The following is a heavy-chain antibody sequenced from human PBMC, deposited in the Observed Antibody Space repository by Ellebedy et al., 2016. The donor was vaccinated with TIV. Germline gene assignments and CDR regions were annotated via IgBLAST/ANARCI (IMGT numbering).Heavy chain of an antibody. CDR1: GDSISTYY. CDR3: ARDSQSAWFGRPRHYFDH. D-gene: IGHD3-10*01. V-gene: IGHV4-59*01. CDR2: IYHTGST. Sequence: MPGGSLRLSCTASGDSISTYYWSWIRQPPGKGLEWIGYIYHTGSTTYNPSLKSRVTISVDVSTNHFSLRLTSVTAADTAVYYCARDSQSAWFGRPRHYFDHWGQGALVTVSP. J-gene: IGHJ4*02.